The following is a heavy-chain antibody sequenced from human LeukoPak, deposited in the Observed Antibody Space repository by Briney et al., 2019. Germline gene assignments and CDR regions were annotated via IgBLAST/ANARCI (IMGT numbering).Heavy chain of an antibody. V-gene: IGHV4-61*02. CDR3: ARENILTGCFDY. CDR1: GGSISSGSYY. D-gene: IGHD3-9*01. J-gene: IGHJ4*02. Sequence: SQTLSLTCTVSGGSISSGSYYWSWIRQPAGKGLEWIGRIYTSGSTNYNPSLKSRVTISVDTSKSQFSLKLSSVTAADTAVYYCARENILTGCFDYWGQGTLVTVSS. CDR2: IYTSGST.